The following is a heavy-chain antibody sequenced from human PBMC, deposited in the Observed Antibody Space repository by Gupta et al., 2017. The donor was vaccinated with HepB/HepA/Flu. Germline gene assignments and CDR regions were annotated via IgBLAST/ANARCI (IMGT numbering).Heavy chain of an antibody. CDR3: ARCAELWPPVFDD. V-gene: IGHV3-48*03. Sequence: EVHLVESGGDLVQPGGSLRPSCVGAVFNFVRYEIPWFRQAPGKGLEWVAHISDTGKTVYYADSVKGRFTISRDNAKKSLYLQMKSLRVEDTAVYYCARCAELWPPVFDDWGQGTLVTVSS. J-gene: IGHJ4*02. CDR1: VFNFVRYE. D-gene: IGHD3-16*01. CDR2: ISDTGKTV.